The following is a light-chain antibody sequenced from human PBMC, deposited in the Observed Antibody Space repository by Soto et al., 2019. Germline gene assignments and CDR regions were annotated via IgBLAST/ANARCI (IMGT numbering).Light chain of an antibody. J-gene: IGKJ1*01. V-gene: IGKV3-20*01. CDR1: QSIGSSD. CDR3: QQCASLPGT. Sequence: EVVLTQSPGTLSLSPGERATLSCRASQSIGSSDLAWYHQKPGQAPRLLIYGASTRATGIPDRFSGSGSGTDFTLTISRLEPEDFALYYCQQCASLPGTFGQGTKVDIK. CDR2: GAS.